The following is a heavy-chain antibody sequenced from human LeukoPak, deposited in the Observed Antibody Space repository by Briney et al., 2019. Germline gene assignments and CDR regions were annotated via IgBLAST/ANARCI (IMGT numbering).Heavy chain of an antibody. D-gene: IGHD3-10*02. V-gene: IGHV3-7*04. CDR3: ARGMFGVDDAFDI. J-gene: IGHJ3*02. CDR2: IKQDESET. Sequence: GGSLRLSCEGSGFSFSSYWMTWVRQSPGKGPEWVANIKQDESETYTVDSVKGRFTISRDNAKNSLYLQMNSLRAEDTAVYYCARGMFGVDDAFDIWGQGTMVTVSS. CDR1: GFSFSSYW.